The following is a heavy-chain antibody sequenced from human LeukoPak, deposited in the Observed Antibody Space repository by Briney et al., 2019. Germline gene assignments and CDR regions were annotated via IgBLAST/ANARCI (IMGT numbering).Heavy chain of an antibody. J-gene: IGHJ5*02. CDR2: LNPTTGNA. D-gene: IGHD7-27*01. V-gene: IGHV1-8*03. CDR1: GYTFTTYD. Sequence: ASVKVSCKASGYTFTTYDIAWVRQAPGQGLEWMGGLNPTTGNAVYAQKFQGRVTISRNTSINTVYMDLSSLRSDDTAIYYCARRKFLGLFVPWGQGTLVTVSS. CDR3: ARRKFLGLFVP.